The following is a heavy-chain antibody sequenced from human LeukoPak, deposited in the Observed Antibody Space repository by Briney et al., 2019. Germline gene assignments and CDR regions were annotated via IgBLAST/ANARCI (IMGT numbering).Heavy chain of an antibody. CDR1: GGSISSYY. D-gene: IGHD6-19*01. CDR3: ARVPGIAVAGTAAYYYYGMDV. CDR2: IYYSEST. Sequence: PSETLSLTCTVSGGSISSYYWSWIRQPPGKGLEWIGYIYYSESTNYNPSLKSRVTISVDTSKNQLSLKLSSVTAADTAVYYCARVPGIAVAGTAAYYYYGMDVWGQGTTVTVSS. J-gene: IGHJ6*02. V-gene: IGHV4-59*01.